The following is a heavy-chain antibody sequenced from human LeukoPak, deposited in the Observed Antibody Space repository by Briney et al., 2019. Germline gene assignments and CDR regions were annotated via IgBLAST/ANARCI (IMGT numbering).Heavy chain of an antibody. V-gene: IGHV3-7*03. Sequence: GGSLRLPCAASGFTFSSYWMTWVRQAPGKGLEWVANIKQDGSKKNYVDSVKGRFTISRDNAKNSLYLQMNSLRAEDTAVYYCATPLDYYDSSGYHQGGDWGQGTLVTVSS. CDR1: GFTFSSYW. D-gene: IGHD3-22*01. CDR3: ATPLDYYDSSGYHQGGD. CDR2: IKQDGSKK. J-gene: IGHJ4*02.